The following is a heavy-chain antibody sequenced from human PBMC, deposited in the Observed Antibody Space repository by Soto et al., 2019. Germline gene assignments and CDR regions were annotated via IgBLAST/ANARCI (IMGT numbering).Heavy chain of an antibody. J-gene: IGHJ4*02. CDR2: IYYLGST. Sequence: EPLSLTCSVSGGCISEYFWSWIRQSPGKGLEWIGYIYYLGSTDYNPSLKSRVTISVDTSKRQFSPRLTSVTAADTAVYYCERDGYDGSGSPYPAYWGPGTQVTVSS. CDR1: GGCISEYF. CDR3: ERDGYDGSGSPYPAY. V-gene: IGHV4-59*01. D-gene: IGHD3-10*01.